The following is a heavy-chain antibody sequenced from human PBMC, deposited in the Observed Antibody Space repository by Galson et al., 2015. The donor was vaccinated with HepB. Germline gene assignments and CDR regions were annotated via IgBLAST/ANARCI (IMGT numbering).Heavy chain of an antibody. CDR2: IYRGGST. V-gene: IGHV3-66*01. CDR3: GTRSAVTTAPGEHFYYMDV. CDR1: GFTVSSNY. J-gene: IGHJ6*03. D-gene: IGHD4-17*01. Sequence: SLRLSCAASGFTVSSNYMNWVRQAPGKGLEWVSVIYRGGSTYYADSVKGRFIISRDNTKNTLYVQVNSLRVEDTAVYYCGTRSAVTTAPGEHFYYMDVWGKGTTVIVSS.